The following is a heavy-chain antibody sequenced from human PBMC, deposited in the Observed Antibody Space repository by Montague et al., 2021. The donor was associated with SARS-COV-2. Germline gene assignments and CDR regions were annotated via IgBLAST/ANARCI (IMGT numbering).Heavy chain of an antibody. D-gene: IGHD3-16*02. CDR2: INHSGST. CDR1: GGSFSGYY. V-gene: IGHV4-34*01. J-gene: IGHJ5*02. CDR3: ARGYDYVWGSYRYLHWFDP. Sequence: SETLSLTCAVYGGSFSGYYWSWIRQPPGKGLEWIGEINHSGSTNYNPSLKSRVTISVDTSKHQFSLKLSSVTAADTAVYYCARGYDYVWGSYRYLHWFDPWGQGTLVTVSS.